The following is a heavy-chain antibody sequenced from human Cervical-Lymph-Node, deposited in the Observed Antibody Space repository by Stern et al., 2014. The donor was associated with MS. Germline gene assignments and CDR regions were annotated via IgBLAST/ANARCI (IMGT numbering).Heavy chain of an antibody. V-gene: IGHV3-23*04. CDR2: TSGSGGSH. J-gene: IGHJ4*02. Sequence: EVQLVESGGGLVQPGGSLRLSCAASGFTFSSYAMGWVRQVPGKGLEWVSATSGSGGSHYYADSVKGRLPISRDNSKNTLYLQMNSLRAEDTAVYYCAKGPQYFYDSSDYFDSWGQGTPVTVSS. CDR1: GFTFSSYA. D-gene: IGHD3-22*01. CDR3: AKGPQYFYDSSDYFDS.